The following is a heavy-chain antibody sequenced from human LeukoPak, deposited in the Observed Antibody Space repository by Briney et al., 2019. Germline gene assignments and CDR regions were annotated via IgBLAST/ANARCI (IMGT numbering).Heavy chain of an antibody. D-gene: IGHD3-22*01. CDR1: GYTFTGYY. Sequence: ASVKVSCKASGYTFTGYYMHWVRQAPGQGLEWMGWINPNSGGTNYAQKFQGRVTMTRDTSISTAYMELSRLRSDDTAVYYCARNVAYYYDSSGYQEDYWGQGTLVTVSS. CDR2: INPNSGGT. J-gene: IGHJ4*02. V-gene: IGHV1-2*02. CDR3: ARNVAYYYDSSGYQEDY.